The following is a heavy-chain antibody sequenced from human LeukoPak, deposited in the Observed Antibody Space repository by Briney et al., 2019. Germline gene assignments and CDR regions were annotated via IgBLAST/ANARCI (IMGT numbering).Heavy chain of an antibody. CDR1: GFTFSDYY. CDR2: IISNGGNK. J-gene: IGHJ3*02. D-gene: IGHD6-19*01. CDR3: AGYSSGWLGAFHI. V-gene: IGHV3-11*04. Sequence: GGSLRLSCAASGFTFSDYYMSWIRQAPGKGLEWVSYIISNGGNKYYADSVKGRFTISRDNAKNTLYLQMNSLRAEYTAVYYCAGYSSGWLGAFHIWGQGTMVTVSS.